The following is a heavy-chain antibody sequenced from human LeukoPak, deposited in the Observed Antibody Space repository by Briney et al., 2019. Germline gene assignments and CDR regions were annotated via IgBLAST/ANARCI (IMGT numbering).Heavy chain of an antibody. CDR3: AKGSITMVRGFDY. CDR2: ISWNSGSI. V-gene: IGHV3-9*01. D-gene: IGHD3-10*01. J-gene: IGHJ4*02. Sequence: GGSLRLSCVASGFTFSSHWMHWVRQAPGKGLEWVSGISWNSGSIGYADSVKGRFTISRDNAKNSLYLQMNSLRAEDTALYYCAKGSITMVRGFDYWGQGTLVTVSS. CDR1: GFTFSSHW.